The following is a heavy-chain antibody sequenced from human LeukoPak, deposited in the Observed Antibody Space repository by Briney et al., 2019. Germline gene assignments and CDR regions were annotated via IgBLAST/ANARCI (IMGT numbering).Heavy chain of an antibody. CDR3: ARDSHYDSSGDDAFDI. D-gene: IGHD3-22*01. CDR2: ISSSSSYI. CDR1: GFTFSSYS. V-gene: IGHV3-21*01. J-gene: IGHJ3*02. Sequence: GGSLRLSCAASGFTFSSYSMNWVRQAPGKGLEWVSSISSSSSYIYYADSVKGRFTISRDNAKNSLYLQMNSLRAEDTAVYYCARDSHYDSSGDDAFDIWGQGTMVTVSS.